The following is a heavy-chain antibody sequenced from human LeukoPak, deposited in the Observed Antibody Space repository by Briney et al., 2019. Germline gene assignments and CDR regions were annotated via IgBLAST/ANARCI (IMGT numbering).Heavy chain of an antibody. J-gene: IGHJ5*02. D-gene: IGHD2-2*01. Sequence: GASVKVSCKASGYTFTSFGISWVRQAPGQGLEWMGGIIPIFGTANYAQRFQGRVTITADESTSTAYMELSSLRSEDTAVYYCARGSSTSSPEFPWGQGTLVTVSS. V-gene: IGHV1-69*13. CDR3: ARGSSTSSPEFP. CDR1: GYTFTSFG. CDR2: IIPIFGTA.